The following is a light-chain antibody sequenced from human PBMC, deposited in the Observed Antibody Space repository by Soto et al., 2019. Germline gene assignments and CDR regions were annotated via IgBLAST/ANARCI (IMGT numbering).Light chain of an antibody. CDR1: QSISSN. CDR2: GAS. J-gene: IGKJ5*01. Sequence: EIVMTQSPATLSVSPGERATLSCRASQSISSNLVWYQQKAGQAPRLLIYGASTRATGIPARFSGSGSGTDFTLTISSLQSEDFAVYYCQQYNNWPPITFGQGTRWRL. V-gene: IGKV3-15*01. CDR3: QQYNNWPPIT.